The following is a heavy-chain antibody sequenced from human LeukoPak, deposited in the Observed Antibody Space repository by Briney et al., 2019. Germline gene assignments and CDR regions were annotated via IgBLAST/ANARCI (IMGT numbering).Heavy chain of an antibody. CDR3: ARYGRGSYFWDY. J-gene: IGHJ4*02. CDR2: IYYSGNI. Sequence: SETLSLTCTVSGGSISGYYWSWIRQPPGKGLEYIGFIYYSGNINYNPSFKSRLTISVDTSKNQFSLKLSSLTAADTAVYYCARYGRGSYFWDYWGQGALVTFSS. D-gene: IGHD2/OR15-2a*01. CDR1: GGSISGYY. V-gene: IGHV4-59*01.